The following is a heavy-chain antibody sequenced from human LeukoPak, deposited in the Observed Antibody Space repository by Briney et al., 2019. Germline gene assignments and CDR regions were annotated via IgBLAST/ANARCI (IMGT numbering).Heavy chain of an antibody. CDR3: ARDGPFPRQWPPDY. V-gene: IGHV1-69*04. CDR2: IIPILGIA. D-gene: IGHD6-19*01. Sequence: ASVKVSCKASGSTFISYAISWVRQAPGQGLEWMGRIIPILGIANYAQKFQGRVTITADKSTSTAYMKLSSLRSEDTAVYYCARDGPFPRQWPPDYWGQGTLVTVSS. CDR1: GSTFISYA. J-gene: IGHJ4*02.